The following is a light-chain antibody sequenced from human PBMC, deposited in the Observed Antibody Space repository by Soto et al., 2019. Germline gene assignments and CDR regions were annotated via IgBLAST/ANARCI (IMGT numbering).Light chain of an antibody. CDR2: EVS. J-gene: IGLJ1*01. V-gene: IGLV2-14*01. CDR1: SSDVGGYNY. Sequence: QAALTQPASVSGSPGQSITISWTGSSSDVGGYNYVSWYQQHPGKAPKLMIYEVSDRPSGVSNRFSGSKSGNTASLTISGLQAEDEADYYCNSYTSRSTYVFGTGTKVTVL. CDR3: NSYTSRSTYV.